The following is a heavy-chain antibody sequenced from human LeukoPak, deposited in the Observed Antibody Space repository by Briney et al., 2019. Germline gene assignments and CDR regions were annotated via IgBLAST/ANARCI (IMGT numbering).Heavy chain of an antibody. CDR1: GFTFDDYA. CDR2: ISWNSGSI. CDR3: AKDMIRAPLTPRLGSFDY. D-gene: IGHD2-15*01. V-gene: IGHV3-9*01. J-gene: IGHJ4*02. Sequence: GGSLRLSCAASGFTFDDYAMHWVRQAPGKGLEWVSGISWNSGSIGYADSVKGRFTISRDNAKNSLYLQMNSLRAEDTALYYCAKDMIRAPLTPRLGSFDYWGQGTLVTVSS.